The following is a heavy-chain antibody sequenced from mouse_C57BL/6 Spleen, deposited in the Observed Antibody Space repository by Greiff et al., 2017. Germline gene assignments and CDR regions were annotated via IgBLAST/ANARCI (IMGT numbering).Heavy chain of an antibody. CDR2: IDPSDSET. J-gene: IGHJ4*01. D-gene: IGHD2-4*01. Sequence: VQLQQPGAELVRPGSSVKLSCKASGYTFTSYWMHWVKQRPIQGLEWIGNIDPSDSETHYNQKFKDKATLTVDKSSSTAYMQLSSLTSEDSAVYYCASTYYDYPYAMDYWGQGTSVTVSS. CDR3: ASTYYDYPYAMDY. CDR1: GYTFTSYW. V-gene: IGHV1-52*01.